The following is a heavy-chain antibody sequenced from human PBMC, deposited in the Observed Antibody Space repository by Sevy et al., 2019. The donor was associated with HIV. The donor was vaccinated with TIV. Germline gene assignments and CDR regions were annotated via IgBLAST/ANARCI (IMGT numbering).Heavy chain of an antibody. D-gene: IGHD2-2*01. CDR2: ISSSGNTV. CDR3: ARDNYCISGDGCYGYGLDV. Sequence: GGSLRLSCSASGLTFSDYYMTWIRQAPGKGLECISYISSSGNTVYYSDSVKGRFTVSRDNAKKSLYLQLNSLRDEDTAVYYRARDNYCISGDGCYGYGLDVWGQGTTVTVSS. CDR1: GLTFSDYY. J-gene: IGHJ6*02. V-gene: IGHV3-11*01.